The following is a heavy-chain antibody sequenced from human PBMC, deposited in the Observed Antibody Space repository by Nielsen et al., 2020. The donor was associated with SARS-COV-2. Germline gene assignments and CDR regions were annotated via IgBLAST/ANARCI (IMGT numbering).Heavy chain of an antibody. Sequence: SEPLSLTCTVSGASISSGGYFWSWIRQHPGKGLEWIGYIYFTGRTSYNPSLKSRVAMSVDTSKNQFSLDLKSVTAADTAVYYCAREASGYDHYKYGIDVWGLGATVTVSS. J-gene: IGHJ6*02. D-gene: IGHD5-12*01. V-gene: IGHV4-31*03. CDR3: AREASGYDHYKYGIDV. CDR2: IYFTGRT. CDR1: GASISSGGYF.